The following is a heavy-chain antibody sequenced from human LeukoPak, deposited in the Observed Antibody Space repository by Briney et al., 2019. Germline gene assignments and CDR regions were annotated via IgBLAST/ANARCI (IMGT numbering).Heavy chain of an antibody. V-gene: IGHV1-69*06. CDR1: GGTFSSYA. J-gene: IGHJ6*03. Sequence: SVKVSCKASGGTFSSYAISWVRQAPGQGLEWMGGIIPIFGTANYAQKFQGRVTITADKSTSTAYMELSSLRSEDTAVYYCARDDPIAAAGAYYYYYVDVWGKGTTVTVSS. CDR3: ARDDPIAAAGAYYYYYVDV. D-gene: IGHD6-13*01. CDR2: IIPIFGTA.